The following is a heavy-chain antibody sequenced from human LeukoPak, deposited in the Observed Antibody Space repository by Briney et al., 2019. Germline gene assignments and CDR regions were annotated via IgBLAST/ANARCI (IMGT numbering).Heavy chain of an antibody. V-gene: IGHV1-46*03. Sequence: ASVKVSCKASGYTITGYYIHWVRQAPGQGLEWMGIINPSGGSTSYAQKFQGRVTMTRDTSTSTVYMELSSLRSEDTAVYYCARGVVGYDWFDPWGQGTLVTVSS. J-gene: IGHJ5*02. CDR3: ARGVVGYDWFDP. CDR1: GYTITGYY. CDR2: INPSGGST. D-gene: IGHD3-3*01.